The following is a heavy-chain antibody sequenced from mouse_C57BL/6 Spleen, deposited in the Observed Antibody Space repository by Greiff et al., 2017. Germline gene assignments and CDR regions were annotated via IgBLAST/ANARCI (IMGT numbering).Heavy chain of an antibody. Sequence: EVQGVESGGGLVQPKGSLKLSCAASGFSFNTYAMNWVRQAPGKGLEWVARIRSKSNNYATYYADSVKDRFTISRDDSESMLYLQMNNLKTEDTAMYYCVREGGYDPLDYWGQGTTLTVSS. J-gene: IGHJ2*01. CDR2: IRSKSNNYAT. CDR1: GFSFNTYA. CDR3: VREGGYDPLDY. V-gene: IGHV10-1*01. D-gene: IGHD2-3*01.